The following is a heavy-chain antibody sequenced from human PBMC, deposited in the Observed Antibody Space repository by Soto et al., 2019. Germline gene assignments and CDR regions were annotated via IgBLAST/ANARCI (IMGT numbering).Heavy chain of an antibody. D-gene: IGHD3-22*01. V-gene: IGHV4-31*03. CDR2: IYYSGST. CDR1: GGSISSGGYY. CDR3: AREGDSSGSLLY. J-gene: IGHJ4*02. Sequence: QVQLQESSQGLVKPSQTLSLTCTVSGGSISSGGYYWSWIRQHPGKGLEWIGYIYYSGSTYYNPSLKSRVTISVDTSKNQFSLKLSSVTAADTAVYYCAREGDSSGSLLYWGQGTLVTVSS.